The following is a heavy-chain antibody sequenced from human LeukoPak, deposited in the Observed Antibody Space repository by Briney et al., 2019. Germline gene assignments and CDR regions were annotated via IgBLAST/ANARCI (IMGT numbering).Heavy chain of an antibody. D-gene: IGHD3-9*01. CDR3: ARYSIRYFDY. CDR1: GFTFSSYA. Sequence: GGSLRLSCAASGFTFSSYAVHWVRQAPGKGLEWVAVIAYDGSNKYYADSVEGRFTISRDNSKNTLYLQMSSLRAEDTAVYYCARYSIRYFDYWGQGTLVIVSS. CDR2: IAYDGSNK. J-gene: IGHJ4*02. V-gene: IGHV3-30*04.